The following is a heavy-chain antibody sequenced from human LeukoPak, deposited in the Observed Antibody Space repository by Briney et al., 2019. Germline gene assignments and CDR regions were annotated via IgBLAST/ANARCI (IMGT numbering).Heavy chain of an antibody. Sequence: PGGSLRLSCAASGFTFDDYGMSWVRQAPGKGLEWVSGINWNGGSTGYADSVKGRFTISRDNAKNSLYLQMNSLRAEDTALYYCARDRMTIFGVVIDYWGQGTLVTVSS. D-gene: IGHD3-3*01. J-gene: IGHJ4*02. CDR2: INWNGGST. CDR1: GFTFDDYG. V-gene: IGHV3-20*04. CDR3: ARDRMTIFGVVIDY.